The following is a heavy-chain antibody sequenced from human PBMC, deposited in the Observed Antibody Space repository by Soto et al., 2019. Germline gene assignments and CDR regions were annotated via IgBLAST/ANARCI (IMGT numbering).Heavy chain of an antibody. Sequence: SVKVSCKASGGTFSSYAISWVRQAPGQGLEWMGGIIPIFGTANYAQKFQGRVTITADESTSTAYMELSSLRSEDTAVYYCARVSWFGELPTDYYYYGMDVWGQGTTVTVSS. D-gene: IGHD3-10*01. V-gene: IGHV1-69*13. CDR2: IIPIFGTA. J-gene: IGHJ6*02. CDR1: GGTFSSYA. CDR3: ARVSWFGELPTDYYYYGMDV.